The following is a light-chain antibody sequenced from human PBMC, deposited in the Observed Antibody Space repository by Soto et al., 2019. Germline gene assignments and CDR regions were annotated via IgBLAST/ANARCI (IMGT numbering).Light chain of an antibody. Sequence: VWTQPPYSLSLAPGERAVLSFSASQSVSSYLAWYQQKPGQAPRLLIYDASNRATGIPARFSGSGSGTDFTLTISSLEPEDFAVYYCQQRSNWPLTFGQGTRLEI. CDR1: QSVSSY. V-gene: IGKV3-11*01. J-gene: IGKJ5*01. CDR3: QQRSNWPLT. CDR2: DAS.